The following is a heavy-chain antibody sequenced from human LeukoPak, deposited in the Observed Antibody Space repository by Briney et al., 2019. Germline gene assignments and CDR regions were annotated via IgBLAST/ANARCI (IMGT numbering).Heavy chain of an antibody. Sequence: GGSLRLSCAASGFTFSSYGMHWVRQAPGKGLEWVAVIPYDGSNKYYADSVKGRFTISRDNAKNSLYLQMNSLRAEDTAVYYCARERLRGTTNNWFDPWGQGTLVTVSS. CDR3: ARERLRGTTNNWFDP. J-gene: IGHJ5*02. CDR1: GFTFSSYG. CDR2: IPYDGSNK. D-gene: IGHD3-16*01. V-gene: IGHV3-30*03.